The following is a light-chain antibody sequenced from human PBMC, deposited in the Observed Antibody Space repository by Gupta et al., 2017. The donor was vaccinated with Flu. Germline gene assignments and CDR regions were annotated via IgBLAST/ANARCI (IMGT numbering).Light chain of an antibody. J-gene: IGLJ3*02. Sequence: VTISCSGSSSNIVSNSVYWYQQLPATAPPLLLISKTQRPSGVPARCSGATNCTSASLVTSGRRYEDEAEDYCSGWDDSMGGLWVFGGGTKLTVL. CDR2: SKT. V-gene: IGLV1-47*02. CDR3: SGWDDSMGGLWV. CDR1: SSNIVSNS.